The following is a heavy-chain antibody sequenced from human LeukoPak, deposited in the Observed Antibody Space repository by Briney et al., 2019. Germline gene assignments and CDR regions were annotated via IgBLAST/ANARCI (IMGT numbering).Heavy chain of an antibody. Sequence: PGGSLRLSCGASGFTFSSYEMNWVRQAPGKGLEWVSYISNSGDTRYYADSVKGRFTISRDNAKNSLYLQMNSLRTEDTAVYYCAKGKYSSGWQGAFDIWGQGTMVTVSS. J-gene: IGHJ3*02. D-gene: IGHD6-19*01. V-gene: IGHV3-48*03. CDR2: ISNSGDTR. CDR1: GFTFSSYE. CDR3: AKGKYSSGWQGAFDI.